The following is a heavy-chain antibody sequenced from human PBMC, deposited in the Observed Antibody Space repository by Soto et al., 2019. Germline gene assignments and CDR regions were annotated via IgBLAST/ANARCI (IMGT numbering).Heavy chain of an antibody. CDR1: GGSVSSGGYY. CDR2: IYYSGST. CDR3: ARDLWGYCGTDCYPLDV. J-gene: IGHJ6*02. Sequence: SETLSLTCTVSGGSVSSGGYYWSWIRQSPGKGLEWIGYIYYSGSTNYNPSLKSRVTISVDTSKNQFSLKLNSVTAADTAVYYCARDLWGYCGTDCYPLDVWGQGTTVTVSS. V-gene: IGHV4-61*08. D-gene: IGHD2-21*02.